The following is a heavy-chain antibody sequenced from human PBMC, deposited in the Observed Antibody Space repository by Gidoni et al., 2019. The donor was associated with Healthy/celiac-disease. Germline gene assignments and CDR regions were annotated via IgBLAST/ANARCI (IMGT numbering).Heavy chain of an antibody. Sequence: QVQLQESGPGLVKPSQTLSPTCTVSGGSISSGSYYWSWIRQPAGKGLEWIGRIYPSGSTNYNPSLKSRVTISVDTSKNQFSLKLSSVTAADTAVYYCARGTALTYCSGGSCYSYYYYY. CDR3: ARGTALTYCSGGSCYSYYYYY. V-gene: IGHV4-61*02. CDR2: IYPSGST. D-gene: IGHD2-15*01. J-gene: IGHJ6*03. CDR1: GGSISSGSYY.